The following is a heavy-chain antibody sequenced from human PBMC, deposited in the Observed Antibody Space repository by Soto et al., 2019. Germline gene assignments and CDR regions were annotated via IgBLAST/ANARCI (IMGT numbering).Heavy chain of an antibody. CDR2: ISSGGAT. D-gene: IGHD5-18*01. Sequence: QVQLQESGPGLVKPSDTLSLTCAVSGTSISGDYWWGWIRQTPGKGLEWIGYISSGGATHSNPSLGSRLTMSVDTSRSQFSLKLSSVTAVDAALYYCTRKTCGYYFFEYWGRGTLVTVSS. J-gene: IGHJ4*02. V-gene: IGHV4-28*01. CDR1: GTSISGDYW. CDR3: TRKTCGYYFFEY.